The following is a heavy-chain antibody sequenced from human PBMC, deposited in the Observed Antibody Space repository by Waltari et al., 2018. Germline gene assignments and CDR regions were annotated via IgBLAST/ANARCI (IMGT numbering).Heavy chain of an antibody. CDR2: INPNSGGT. Sequence: QVQLVQSGAEVKKPGASVKVSCKASGYTFNDSYIPWVRQAPGQGLEWMGWINPNSGGTKYAQKFQGWVTMTRDTSINTAYLEVSGRGSDDTAVYYCARQATDYSSYWFHPWGQGTLVTVSS. V-gene: IGHV1-2*04. J-gene: IGHJ5*02. D-gene: IGHD4-4*01. CDR1: GYTFNDSY. CDR3: ARQATDYSSYWFHP.